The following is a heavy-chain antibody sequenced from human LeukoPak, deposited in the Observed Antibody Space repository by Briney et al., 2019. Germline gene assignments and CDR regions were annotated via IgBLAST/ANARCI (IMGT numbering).Heavy chain of an antibody. V-gene: IGHV3-23*01. CDR2: ISDSGDTT. D-gene: IGHD3-10*01. CDR1: GFTFSSYA. J-gene: IGHJ4*02. Sequence: LSGGSLRLSCAASGFTFSSYAMSWVRQAPGKGLEWVSVISDSGDTTYYANSVKGRFTISRDNSKNTVFLQMNSLRAEDTAVYYCAKDRGLWFGELRPYDFWGQGTLVAVSS. CDR3: AKDRGLWFGELRPYDF.